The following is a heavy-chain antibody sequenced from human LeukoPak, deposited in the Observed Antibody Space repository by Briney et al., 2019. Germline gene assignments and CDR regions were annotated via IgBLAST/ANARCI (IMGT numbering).Heavy chain of an antibody. V-gene: IGHV4-38-2*02. J-gene: IGHJ3*02. CDR1: GYSISSGYY. Sequence: SETLSLTCTVSGYSISSGYYWGWIRQPPGKGLEWIVNIYHSGSTYYNPSLKSRVTISLDTSKNQFSLKLSSVTAADTAVYYCARDRGVLDAFDIWGQGTMVTVSS. CDR2: IYHSGST. D-gene: IGHD2/OR15-2a*01. CDR3: ARDRGVLDAFDI.